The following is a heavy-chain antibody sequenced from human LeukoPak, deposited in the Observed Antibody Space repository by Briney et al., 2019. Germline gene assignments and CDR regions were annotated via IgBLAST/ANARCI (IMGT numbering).Heavy chain of an antibody. CDR1: VFTFSSYS. V-gene: IGHV3-21*01. CDR2: ISSSSSYI. Sequence: GGSLRLSCAASVFTFSSYSMNWVRQAPGKGLEGVSSISSSSSYIYYAASVTGRFTISRDNAKDSLYLQMNSLRAEDTAVYYCARDPPYYYYMDVWGKGTTVTVS. J-gene: IGHJ6*03. CDR3: ARDPPYYYYMDV.